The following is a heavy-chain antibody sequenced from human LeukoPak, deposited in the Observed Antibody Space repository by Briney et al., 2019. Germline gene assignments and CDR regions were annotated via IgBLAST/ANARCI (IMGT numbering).Heavy chain of an antibody. CDR2: TNSIGST. CDR1: GGSLRGYY. D-gene: IGHD1-26*01. J-gene: IGHJ5*02. V-gene: IGHV4-59*01. CDR3: ARDGREAQFDP. Sequence: PSETLSLTCSVSGGSLRGYYWNWIRQPPGNLLEWIGYTNSIGSTNYNPNLKSRVTISVDTSKNQFSLKLSSVTAADTAVYYCARDGREAQFDPWGQGTLVTVSS.